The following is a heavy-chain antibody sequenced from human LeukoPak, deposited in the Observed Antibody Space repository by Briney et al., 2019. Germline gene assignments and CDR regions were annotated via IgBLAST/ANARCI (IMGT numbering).Heavy chain of an antibody. V-gene: IGHV1-46*01. J-gene: IGHJ3*02. Sequence: ASVKVSCKASGYSVTTFYMHWVRQAPGQGLEWIGIINPSGGTTSQAQKFQGRVTMTRDTSTSTVYMELSSLRSEDTAVYYCASLATIGSDSFDIWGQGTMVTVSS. D-gene: IGHD2-2*03. CDR2: INPSGGTT. CDR3: ASLATIGSDSFDI. CDR1: GYSVTTFY.